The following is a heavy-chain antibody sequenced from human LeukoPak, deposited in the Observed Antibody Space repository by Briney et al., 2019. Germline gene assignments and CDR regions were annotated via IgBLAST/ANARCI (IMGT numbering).Heavy chain of an antibody. D-gene: IGHD6-6*01. V-gene: IGHV4-34*01. CDR3: ASSYSSSSFDY. CDR2: INHSGST. CDR1: GGSISSGGYS. J-gene: IGHJ4*02. Sequence: SETLSLTCAVSGGSISSGGYSWSWIRQPPGKGLEWIGEINHSGSTNYNPSLKSRVTISVDTSKNQFSLKLSSVTAADTAVYYCASSYSSSSFDYWGQGTLVTVSS.